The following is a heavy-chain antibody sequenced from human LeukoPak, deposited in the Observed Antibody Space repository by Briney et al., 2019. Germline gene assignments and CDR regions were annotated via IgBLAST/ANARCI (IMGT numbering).Heavy chain of an antibody. V-gene: IGHV4-39*01. CDR2: IYYSGST. D-gene: IGHD6-19*01. J-gene: IGHJ4*02. Sequence: SETLSLTCTVSGGSISSSSYYWGWIRQPPGKGLEWIGSIYYSGSTYYSPSLKSRVTISVDTSKNQFSLRLSSMTAADTAVYYCARRPYTSGWYYYFDYWGQGTLVTVSS. CDR1: GGSISSSSYY. CDR3: ARRPYTSGWYYYFDY.